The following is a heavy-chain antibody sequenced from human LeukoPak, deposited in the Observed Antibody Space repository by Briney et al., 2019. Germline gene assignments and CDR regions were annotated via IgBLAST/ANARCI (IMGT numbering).Heavy chain of an antibody. D-gene: IGHD2-2*01. V-gene: IGHV1-2*02. CDR1: GYTFTGYY. Sequence: ASVKVSCKASGYTFTGYYMHWVRQAPGQGLEWMGWINPNSGGTNYAQKFQGRVTMTRDTSISTAYMDLSRLRSDDTAVFYCARETEDVVVVPAAAYFDYWGRGTLVTVSS. J-gene: IGHJ4*02. CDR3: ARETEDVVVVPAAAYFDY. CDR2: INPNSGGT.